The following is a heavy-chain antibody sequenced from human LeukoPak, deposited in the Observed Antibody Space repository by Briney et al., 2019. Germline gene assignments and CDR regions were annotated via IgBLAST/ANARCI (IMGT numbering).Heavy chain of an antibody. Sequence: SETLSLTCTVSGSSISSSSYYWGWIRQPPGKGLEWIGSIHFGGSTYYNPSLKSRVTVSVDTSKNQFSLKLSSVTAADTAVYYCARDGLWIQNAFDIWGQGTMVTVSS. J-gene: IGHJ3*02. CDR1: GSSISSSSYY. CDR3: ARDGLWIQNAFDI. V-gene: IGHV4-39*07. D-gene: IGHD5-18*01. CDR2: IHFGGST.